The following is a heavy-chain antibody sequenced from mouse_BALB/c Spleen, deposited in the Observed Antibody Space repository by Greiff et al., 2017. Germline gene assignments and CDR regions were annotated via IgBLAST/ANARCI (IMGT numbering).Heavy chain of an antibody. CDR1: GFTFSSYA. CDR3: ARRYYYGSSLYAMDN. J-gene: IGHJ4*01. V-gene: IGHV5-6-5*01. Sequence: EVQRVESGGGLVKPGGSLTLSCAASGFTFSSYAMSWVRQTPEKRLEWVASISSGGSTYYPDSVKGRFTISRDNARNILYLQMSSLRSEDTAMYYCARRYYYGSSLYAMDNWGQGTSVTVAA. D-gene: IGHD1-1*01. CDR2: ISSGGST.